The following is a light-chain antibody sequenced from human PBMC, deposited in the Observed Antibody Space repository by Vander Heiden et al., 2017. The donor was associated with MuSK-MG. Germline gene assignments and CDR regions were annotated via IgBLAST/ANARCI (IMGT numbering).Light chain of an antibody. CDR1: SSDVGGYDY. J-gene: IGLJ2*01. CDR2: EVS. V-gene: IGLV2-8*01. CDR3: SSYAGSNNLV. Sequence: QSALTQPPSAPGSPGQSVTISCTGTSSDVGGYDYVSWYQQHPGKAPKLIIYEVSKRPSGVPDRFSGSKSGNTASLTVSGLQAEDEADYYCSSYAGSNNLVFGGGTKLTVL.